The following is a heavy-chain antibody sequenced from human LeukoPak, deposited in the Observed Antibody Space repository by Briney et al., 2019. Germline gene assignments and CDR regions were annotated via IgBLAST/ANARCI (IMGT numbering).Heavy chain of an antibody. CDR3: TRDALWFGDLFPRFDY. Sequence: GGSLRLSCAASGFTFSSYEMNWVRQAPGKGLEWVSYISSSGSTIYYADSVKGRFTISRDNAKNSLYLQMNSLRAEDTAVYYCTRDALWFGDLFPRFDYWGQGTLVTVSS. J-gene: IGHJ4*02. CDR2: ISSSGSTI. V-gene: IGHV3-48*03. CDR1: GFTFSSYE. D-gene: IGHD3-10*01.